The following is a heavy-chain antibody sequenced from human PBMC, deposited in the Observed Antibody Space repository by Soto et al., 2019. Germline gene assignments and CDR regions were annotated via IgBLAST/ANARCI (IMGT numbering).Heavy chain of an antibody. CDR1: GGSFSWYC. CDR2: INHSGGT. J-gene: IGHJ4*02. CDR3: ASIKWLRSVLPVDY. V-gene: IGHV4-34*01. D-gene: IGHD5-12*01. Sequence: QVQLQQWGAGLLKPSETLSLTCVVYGGSFSWYCWAWIRQPPGKGLEWIGEINHSGGTNYNPSLKSRVTISIDMSKNQLSLKLHSVRPADTAVYYCASIKWLRSVLPVDYWGQGTLVTVSS.